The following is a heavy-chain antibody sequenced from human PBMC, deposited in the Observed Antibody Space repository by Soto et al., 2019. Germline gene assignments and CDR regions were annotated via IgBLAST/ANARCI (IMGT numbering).Heavy chain of an antibody. CDR3: ARDSGNLGNWAYFFDY. Sequence: QGQLVQSGAEVKKPGASVKVSCKASGYTFTSFGISWVRQAPGQGLEWMGWISAYNGNTNYAQKVQGRVTMTTDTSTSTAYMELGSLRSDDTAVYYCARDSGNLGNWAYFFDYWGQGTLVTVSS. D-gene: IGHD7-27*01. CDR1: GYTFTSFG. V-gene: IGHV1-18*01. J-gene: IGHJ4*02. CDR2: ISAYNGNT.